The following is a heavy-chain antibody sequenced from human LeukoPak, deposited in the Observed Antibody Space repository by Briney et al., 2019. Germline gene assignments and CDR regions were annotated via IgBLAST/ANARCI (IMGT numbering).Heavy chain of an antibody. J-gene: IGHJ6*03. V-gene: IGHV4-39*01. Sequence: SETLSLTCTVSGGSISSSSYYWGWIRQPPGKGLEWIGNIYYSGSTYYNPSLKSRVTISVDTSKNQFSLELSSVTAADTAVYYCARVQYSNYGTNYYYYYMDVWGKGTTVTVSS. CDR1: GGSISSSSYY. D-gene: IGHD1-7*01. CDR3: ARVQYSNYGTNYYYYYMDV. CDR2: IYYSGST.